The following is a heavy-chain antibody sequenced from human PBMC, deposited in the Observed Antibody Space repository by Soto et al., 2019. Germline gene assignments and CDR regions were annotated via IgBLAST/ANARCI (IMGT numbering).Heavy chain of an antibody. CDR2: ISSNGGST. CDR1: GFTFSSYA. Sequence: GGSLRLSCSASGFTFSSYAMHWVRQAPGKGLEYVSAISSNGGSTYYADSVKGRFTISRDNSKNTLYLQMSSLRAEDTAVYYCVKPASSGILTGRAEYFQHWGQGTLVTVSS. CDR3: VKPASSGILTGRAEYFQH. D-gene: IGHD3-9*01. J-gene: IGHJ1*01. V-gene: IGHV3-64D*09.